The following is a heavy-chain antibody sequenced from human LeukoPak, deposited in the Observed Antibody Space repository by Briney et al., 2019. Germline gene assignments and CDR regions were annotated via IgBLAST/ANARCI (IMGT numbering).Heavy chain of an antibody. CDR1: GYTFTGYY. Sequence: ASVKVCCKASGYTFTGYYMHWVRQAPGQGLEWMGWINPNSGGTNYAQKFQGWVTMTRDTSISTAYMELSRLRSDDTAVYYCARDGDSSGYDEFDYWGQGTLVTVSS. D-gene: IGHD3-22*01. V-gene: IGHV1-2*04. CDR3: ARDGDSSGYDEFDY. CDR2: INPNSGGT. J-gene: IGHJ4*02.